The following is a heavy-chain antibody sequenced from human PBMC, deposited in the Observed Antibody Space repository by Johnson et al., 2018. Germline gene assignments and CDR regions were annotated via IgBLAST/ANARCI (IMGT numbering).Heavy chain of an antibody. D-gene: IGHD3-3*01. Sequence: VQLVESGGGLVQPGGSLRLSCAASGFTFSSYWMHWVRQAPGKGLVWVSRINSDGSSTSYADSVKGRFTISRDNAKNTLYLQMNSLRAEDTAVYYCARDRRELLLNSYYYYMDVWGKGTTVTVSS. J-gene: IGHJ6*03. CDR1: GFTFSSYW. CDR2: INSDGSST. V-gene: IGHV3-74*01. CDR3: ARDRRELLLNSYYYYMDV.